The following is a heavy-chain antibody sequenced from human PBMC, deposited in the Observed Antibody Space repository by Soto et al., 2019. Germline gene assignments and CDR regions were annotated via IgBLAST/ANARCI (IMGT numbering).Heavy chain of an antibody. CDR3: ARESGGATATLDYYYFYMDV. V-gene: IGHV1-2*04. J-gene: IGHJ6*03. D-gene: IGHD5-12*01. Sequence: QVQLVQSGAEVRKPGASVTVSCRSSGDSFNDYYILWVRQAPGQGFEWMGSINPNGGVTKYAQKFQGWVSMTRDTSIRTVYMKLIRLRSDDTAVYYCARESGGATATLDYYYFYMDVWGTGTTVTVSS. CDR1: GDSFNDYY. CDR2: INPNGGVT.